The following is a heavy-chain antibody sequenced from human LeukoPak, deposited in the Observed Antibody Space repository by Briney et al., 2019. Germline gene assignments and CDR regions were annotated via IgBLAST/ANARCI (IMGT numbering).Heavy chain of an antibody. CDR2: INPNSGGT. CDR1: GYTFTGYY. Sequence: GASVKDSCKASGYTFTGYYMHWVRQAPGQGLEWMGWINPNSGGTNYAQKLQGRVTMTTDTSTSTAYMELRSLRSDDTAVYYCARAYCSSTSCSGYFDYWGQGTLVTVSS. CDR3: ARAYCSSTSCSGYFDY. D-gene: IGHD2-2*01. V-gene: IGHV1-2*02. J-gene: IGHJ4*02.